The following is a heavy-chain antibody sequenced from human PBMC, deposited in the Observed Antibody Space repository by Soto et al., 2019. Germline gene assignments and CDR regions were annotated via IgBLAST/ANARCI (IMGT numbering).Heavy chain of an antibody. V-gene: IGHV5-10-1*01. Sequence: GESLKISWKGFGNNFTSYWVCRVRPMPGKGLEWMGRIDPSDSYTNYSPSFQGHVTISADKSISTAYLQWSSLKASDTAMYYCARRHYYDSSGSGDYWGQGTLVTVSS. D-gene: IGHD3-22*01. CDR3: ARRHYYDSSGSGDY. J-gene: IGHJ4*02. CDR2: IDPSDSYT. CDR1: GNNFTSYW.